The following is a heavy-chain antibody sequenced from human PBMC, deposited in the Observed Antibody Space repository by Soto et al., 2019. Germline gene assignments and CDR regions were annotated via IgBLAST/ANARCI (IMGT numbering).Heavy chain of an antibody. CDR2: INPNSGDT. J-gene: IGHJ3*02. CDR1: GDTITDYY. Sequence: ASVKVSCKFSGDTITDYYMYWVRQAPGQGLECLGWINPNSGDTNYAQKFQGRVTMTRDTSISTAYMELSRLRSDDTAVYYCARGGVSNAFTIRGQGTLEIVS. V-gene: IGHV1-2*02. CDR3: ARGGVSNAFTI. D-gene: IGHD2-8*01.